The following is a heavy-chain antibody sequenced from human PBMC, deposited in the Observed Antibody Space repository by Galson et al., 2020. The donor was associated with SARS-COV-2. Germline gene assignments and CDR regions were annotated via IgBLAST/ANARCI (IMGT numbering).Heavy chain of an antibody. CDR2: IYYSGST. Sequence: SETLSLTCTVSDCSISSYYWSWIRQPPGKGLEWIGYIYYSGSTNYNTSLKSRVTISVDTSKNQFSLKLSSVTAADTAVYYCARGDMGNVYFDYWGQGTLVTVSS. CDR3: ARGDMGNVYFDY. CDR1: DCSISSYY. J-gene: IGHJ4*02. D-gene: IGHD7-27*01. V-gene: IGHV4-59*01.